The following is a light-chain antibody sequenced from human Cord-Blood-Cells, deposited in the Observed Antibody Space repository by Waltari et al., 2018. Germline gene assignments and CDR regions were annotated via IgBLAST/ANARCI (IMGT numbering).Light chain of an antibody. CDR3: SSYTSSSTYVV. J-gene: IGLJ2*01. CDR1: SRDVGGYNY. V-gene: IGLV2-14*01. Sequence: QSALTQPASVSGSPGQSITISCTGTSRDVGGYNYVSWYQQHPGKAPKPMIYDVIKRPSGVSNRFSGSKAGNTASLTISGLQAEDEADYYCSSYTSSSTYVVFGGGTKLTVL. CDR2: DVI.